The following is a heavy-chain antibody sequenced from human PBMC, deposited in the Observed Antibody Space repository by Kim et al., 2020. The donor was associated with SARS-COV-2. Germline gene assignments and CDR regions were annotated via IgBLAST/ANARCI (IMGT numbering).Heavy chain of an antibody. CDR1: GFTFSSYA. CDR3: AKDPQVGALDYSFDY. CDR2: ITSSGNST. D-gene: IGHD1-26*01. J-gene: IGHJ4*02. Sequence: GGSLRLSCAASGFTFSSYAMSWVRQAPGKGLEWVSAITSSGNSTYYADSVKGRFTVSRDNSKNTLYVQMNSLRAEDTAVYYCAKDPQVGALDYSFDYWGQGAPVTVS. V-gene: IGHV3-23*01.